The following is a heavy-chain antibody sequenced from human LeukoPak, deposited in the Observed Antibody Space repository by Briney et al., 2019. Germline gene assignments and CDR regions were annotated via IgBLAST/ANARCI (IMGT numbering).Heavy chain of an antibody. V-gene: IGHV3-30-3*01. J-gene: IGHJ6*02. CDR2: ISYDGSNK. D-gene: IGHD2-8*01. CDR1: GFTFSSYA. Sequence: PGGSLRLSCAASGFTFSSYAMHWVRQATGKGLEWVAVISYDGSNKYYADSVKGRFTISRDNSKNTLYLQMNSLRAEDTAVYYCARGPERTGVGTRYYYDMDVWGQGTTVTVSS. CDR3: ARGPERTGVGTRYYYDMDV.